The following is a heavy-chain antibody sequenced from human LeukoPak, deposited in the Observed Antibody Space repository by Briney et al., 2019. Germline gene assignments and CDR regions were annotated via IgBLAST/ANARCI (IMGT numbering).Heavy chain of an antibody. CDR2: IRYDGNDK. J-gene: IGHJ4*02. D-gene: IGHD2-2*01. CDR3: AKIEGKYQLANVPDH. Sequence: GGSLRLSCAASGFTFSSYGMHWVRQAPGKGLEWVAFIRYDGNDKYYADFVKGRFTISRDNSKNTLYLHMNSLRTEDTAVYYCAKIEGKYQLANVPDHWGQGTLVTVSS. CDR1: GFTFSSYG. V-gene: IGHV3-30*02.